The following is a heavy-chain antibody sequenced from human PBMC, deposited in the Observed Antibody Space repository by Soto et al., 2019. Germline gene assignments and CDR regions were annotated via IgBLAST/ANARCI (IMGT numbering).Heavy chain of an antibody. D-gene: IGHD1-1*01. CDR2: ISWDGLAQ. J-gene: IGHJ4*02. CDR3: AKETIQVGGPNYFDY. V-gene: IGHV3-30*18. CDR1: GFPFSRYG. Sequence: VQLVESGGGVVQPGRSLRLLCEASGFPFSRYGMHWVRQAPGMGLEWVAVISWDGLAQYYGDSVRGRFTISRVNSQSTLYLQMNSLRTEDTAIYYCAKETIQVGGPNYFDYWGQGVLVTVSS.